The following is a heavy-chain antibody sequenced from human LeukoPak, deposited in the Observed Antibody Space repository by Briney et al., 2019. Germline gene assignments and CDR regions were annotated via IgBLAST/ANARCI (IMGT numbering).Heavy chain of an antibody. J-gene: IGHJ4*02. CDR2: INHSGST. Sequence: SETLSLTCTVSGGSISSSSYYWGWIRQPPGKGLEWIGEINHSGSTNYNPSLKSRVTISVDTSKNQFSLKLSSVTAADTAVYYCARAAAGREHLDYWGQGTLVTVSS. D-gene: IGHD6-13*01. V-gene: IGHV4-39*07. CDR3: ARAAAGREHLDY. CDR1: GGSISSSSYY.